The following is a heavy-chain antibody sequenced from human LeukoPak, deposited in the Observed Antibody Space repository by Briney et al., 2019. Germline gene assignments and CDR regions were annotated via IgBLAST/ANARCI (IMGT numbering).Heavy chain of an antibody. CDR3: ARRDYYGSGSPDF. V-gene: IGHV3-20*04. CDR2: INWSGDRT. Sequence: GGSLRLSCAASGFTFHDYDMSWVRQSPGKGLEWVSGINWSGDRTGYADSVKGRFTISRDNAKKSLYLQMNSLRAEDTALYYCARRDYYGSGSPDFWGQGTLVTVSS. CDR1: GFTFHDYD. J-gene: IGHJ4*02. D-gene: IGHD3-10*01.